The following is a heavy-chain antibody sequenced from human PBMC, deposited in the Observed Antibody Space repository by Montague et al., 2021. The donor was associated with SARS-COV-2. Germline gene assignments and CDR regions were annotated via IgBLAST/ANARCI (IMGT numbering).Heavy chain of an antibody. CDR3: AESGRLGSSNPFEY. CDR2: IYYSGST. Sequence: SETRSLTCTVSGGSISSSSYYWGWIRQPPGKGLEWIGSIYYSGSTYYNPSLKSRVTISVDTSKNQFSLKLSSVTAADTAVYYCAESGRLGSSNPFEYWGQGVLVTVSS. J-gene: IGHJ4*02. D-gene: IGHD4-11*01. CDR1: GGSISSSSYY. V-gene: IGHV4-39*07.